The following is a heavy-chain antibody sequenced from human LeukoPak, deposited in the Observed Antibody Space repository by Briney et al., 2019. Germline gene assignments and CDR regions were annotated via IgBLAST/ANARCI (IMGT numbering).Heavy chain of an antibody. CDR2: IVVGSGNT. CDR3: AADDLAHGY. J-gene: IGHJ4*02. Sequence: SVKVSCKASGFIFSNSAIQWVRQARGQRLEWIGWIVVGSGNTNYAQKFQERVTITRDMSTSTDYMELSSLRSEDTAVYYCAADDLAHGYWGQGTLVTVSS. CDR1: GFIFSNSA. V-gene: IGHV1-58*02.